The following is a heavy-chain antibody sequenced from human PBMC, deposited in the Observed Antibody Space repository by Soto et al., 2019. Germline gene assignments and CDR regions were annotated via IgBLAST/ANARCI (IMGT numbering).Heavy chain of an antibody. CDR2: ITSASDYI. D-gene: IGHD3-9*01. J-gene: IGHJ3*02. CDR3: ARVGTGSSTPLDI. CDR1: GFMFTRST. Sequence: EVDLVESGGDLVKPGGSLRLSCVASGFMFTRSTMNWVRQAPGKGLEWVSSITSASDYIFYADSVKGRFTISRDNAKNSLYLQMNSLRADDTAVYYCARVGTGSSTPLDIWGQGTMVTVSS. V-gene: IGHV3-21*01.